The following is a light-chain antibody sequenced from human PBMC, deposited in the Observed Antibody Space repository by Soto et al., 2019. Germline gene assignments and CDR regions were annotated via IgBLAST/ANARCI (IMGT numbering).Light chain of an antibody. V-gene: IGKV3-20*01. CDR2: GAS. Sequence: EGLFTQSPGTLSLSPGERATLSCRASQSVSSSYLAWYQQKLGQAPRLLIYGASSRATGIPDRFSGSGSGTDFTLTISRLEPEDFEVYYCEQYGSSPRTFGQGTKVDIK. CDR3: EQYGSSPRT. CDR1: QSVSSSY. J-gene: IGKJ1*01.